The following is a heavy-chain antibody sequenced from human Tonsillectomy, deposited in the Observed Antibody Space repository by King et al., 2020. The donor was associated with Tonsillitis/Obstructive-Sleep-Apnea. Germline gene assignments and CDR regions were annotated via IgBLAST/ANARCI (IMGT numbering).Heavy chain of an antibody. D-gene: IGHD3-3*01. V-gene: IGHV3-30*04. CDR3: ARWEKTFFGVVIRNYFDY. Sequence: VQLVESGGGVVQPGRSLRLSCAASGFTFSSYAMHWVRQAPGKGLEWVAVISYDGSNKYYADSVKGRFTISRDNSKNTLYLQMNSLRAEDTAVYYCARWEKTFFGVVIRNYFDYRGQGTLVTVSS. CDR1: GFTFSSYA. J-gene: IGHJ4*02. CDR2: ISYDGSNK.